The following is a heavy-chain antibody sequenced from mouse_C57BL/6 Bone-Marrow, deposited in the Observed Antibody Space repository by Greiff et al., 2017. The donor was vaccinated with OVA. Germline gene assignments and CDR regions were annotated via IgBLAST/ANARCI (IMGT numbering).Heavy chain of an antibody. J-gene: IGHJ4*01. CDR2: IDPEDGDT. CDR3: TTAYYDAMDY. Sequence: VQLQQSGAELVRPGASVKLSCTASGFNIKDYYMHWVKQRPEQGLEWIGRIDPEDGDTEYAPKFQGKATMTADKSSNTAYLQLSSLTSEDTAVYYCTTAYYDAMDYWGQGTSVTVSS. V-gene: IGHV14-1*01. D-gene: IGHD2-10*01. CDR1: GFNIKDYY.